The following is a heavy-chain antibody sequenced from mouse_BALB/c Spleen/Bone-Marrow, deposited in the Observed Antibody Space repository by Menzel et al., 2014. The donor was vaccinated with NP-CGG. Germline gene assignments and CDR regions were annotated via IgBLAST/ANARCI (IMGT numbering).Heavy chain of an antibody. J-gene: IGHJ3*01. CDR1: GYAFSSYW. CDR3: ARRGLWFAY. CDR2: IYPGDGDT. V-gene: IGHV1-80*01. Sequence: VQLVESGAELVRPGSSVKIPCKASGYAFSSYWMNWVKQRPGQGLEWIGQIYPGDGDTNYNGKFKGKATLTADKSSSTAYMQLSSLTSEDSAVYFCARRGLWFAYWGQGTLVTVSA.